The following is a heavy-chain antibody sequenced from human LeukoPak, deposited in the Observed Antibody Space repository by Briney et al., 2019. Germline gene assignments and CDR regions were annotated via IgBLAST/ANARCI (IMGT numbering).Heavy chain of an antibody. D-gene: IGHD1-26*01. CDR1: GFAFGDYY. CDR3: ARDVGATTSAAFDI. CDR2: ISSSGSAT. V-gene: IGHV3-11*01. J-gene: IGHJ3*02. Sequence: GGSLRLSCAASGFAFGDYYMTWIRQAPGKGLEWLSYISSSGSATYYADSVKGRFTISRDNAKNSLYLQVNSLRAEDTAVYYCARDVGATTSAAFDIWGQGTMVTVSS.